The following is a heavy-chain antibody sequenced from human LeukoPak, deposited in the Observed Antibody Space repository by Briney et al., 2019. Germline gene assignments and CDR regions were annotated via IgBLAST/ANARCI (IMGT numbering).Heavy chain of an antibody. CDR1: GFTFSSYW. CDR2: MKQDGSEK. J-gene: IGHJ3*02. CDR3: AKSYGGDFLDAFDI. D-gene: IGHD4-23*01. V-gene: IGHV3-7*01. Sequence: GGSLRLSCVASGFTFSSYWMSWVRQAPGKGLEWVANMKQDGSEKYYVDSVKGRFTISRDNSKNTLYLQMNSLRAEDTAVYYCAKSYGGDFLDAFDIWGQGTMVTVSS.